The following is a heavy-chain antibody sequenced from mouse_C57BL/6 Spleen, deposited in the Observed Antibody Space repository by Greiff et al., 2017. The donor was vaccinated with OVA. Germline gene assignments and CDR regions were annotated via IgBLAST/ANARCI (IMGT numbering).Heavy chain of an antibody. D-gene: IGHD2-2*01. CDR2: IYWDDDK. J-gene: IGHJ2*01. CDR1: GFSLSTSGMG. Sequence: QVQLKESGPGILQSSQTLSLTCSFSGFSLSTSGMGVSWIRQPSGKGLEWLATIYWDDDKRYNPSLKSRLTISKDTSRNQVFLKSTSVDTADTATYYCARRAGVTWDYFDYWGQGTTLTVSS. CDR3: ARRAGVTWDYFDY. V-gene: IGHV8-12*01.